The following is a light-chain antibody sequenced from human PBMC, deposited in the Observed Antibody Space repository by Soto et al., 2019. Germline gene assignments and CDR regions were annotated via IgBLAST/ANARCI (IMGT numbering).Light chain of an antibody. V-gene: IGKV1-17*01. Sequence: DIHPPKSPSTLSASVGDRVTITCRASQDIRNDLGWYQQKPGKAPKRLIYAASSLQSGVPSRFSGSASGTEFTLTISGLQPEDSATYYCLQHNSYPLTVGGGNKVDI. CDR1: QDIRND. J-gene: IGKJ4*01. CDR2: AAS. CDR3: LQHNSYPLT.